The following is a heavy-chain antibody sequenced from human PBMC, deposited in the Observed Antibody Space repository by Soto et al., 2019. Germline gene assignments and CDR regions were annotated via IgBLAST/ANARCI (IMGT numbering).Heavy chain of an antibody. CDR2: IIPIFGTA. J-gene: IGHJ6*02. Sequence: SVKVSCKASGGTFSSYAISWVRQAPGQGLEWMGGIIPIFGTANYAQKFQGRVTITADKSTSTAYMELISLRSEDKAVYYCARGYHYDFWSGYLSYYGMDVWGQGTTVTVSS. CDR3: ARGYHYDFWSGYLSYYGMDV. D-gene: IGHD3-3*01. V-gene: IGHV1-69*06. CDR1: GGTFSSYA.